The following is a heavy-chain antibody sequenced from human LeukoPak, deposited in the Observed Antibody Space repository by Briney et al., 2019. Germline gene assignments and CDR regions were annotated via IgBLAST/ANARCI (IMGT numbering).Heavy chain of an antibody. J-gene: IGHJ4*02. CDR2: ISGSGGST. Sequence: KTGGSLRLSCAASGFTFSSYAMSWVRQAPGKRLEWVSAISGSGGSTYYADSVKGRFTISRDNSKNTLYLQMNSLRAEDTAVYYCAKDRISARVVPAAIDYWGQGTLVTVSS. V-gene: IGHV3-23*01. D-gene: IGHD2-2*01. CDR1: GFTFSSYA. CDR3: AKDRISARVVPAAIDY.